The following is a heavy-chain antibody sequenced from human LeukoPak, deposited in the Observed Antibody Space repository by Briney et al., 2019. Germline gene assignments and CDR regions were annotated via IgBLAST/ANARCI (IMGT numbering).Heavy chain of an antibody. CDR3: ARGRIRLWFSYFDY. V-gene: IGHV4-34*01. CDR1: GGSFSGYY. D-gene: IGHD5-18*01. Sequence: PSETLSLTCAVYGGSFSGYYWSWIRQPPGKGLEWIGEINHSGSTNYNPSLKSRVTISVDTSKNQLSLKLSSVTAADTAVYYCARGRIRLWFSYFDYWGQGTLVTVSS. J-gene: IGHJ4*02. CDR2: INHSGST.